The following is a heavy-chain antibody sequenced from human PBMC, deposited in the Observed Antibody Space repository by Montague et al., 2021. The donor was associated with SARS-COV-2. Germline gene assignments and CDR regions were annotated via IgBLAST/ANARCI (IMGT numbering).Heavy chain of an antibody. V-gene: IGHV4-39*01. CDR2: ISYTGST. CDR1: GGSINRSTSS. CDR3: ARLPLVSSWSRAAGYYYYGMDV. Sequence: SETLSLTCTVSGGSINRSTSSWAWIRQPPGKGLEWIGSISYTGSTYYNPSLKSRVTISVDTSRNQFSLRLSSVTAADTSAYYCARLPLVSSWSRAAGYYYYGMDVWGQGTTVTVSS. J-gene: IGHJ6*02. D-gene: IGHD6-13*01.